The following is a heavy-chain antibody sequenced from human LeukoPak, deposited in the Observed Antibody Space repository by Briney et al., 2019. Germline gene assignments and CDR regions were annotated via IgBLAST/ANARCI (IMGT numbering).Heavy chain of an antibody. CDR1: GYRFTNYW. CDR2: IYPGDSDT. J-gene: IGHJ4*02. CDR3: ARLGSQMFIDY. V-gene: IGHV5-51*01. Sequence: GESLKISCKGSGYRFTNYWIGWVRQLPGKGLEWMGIIYPGDSDTRYSPSFHGQVTISVDKSISTAYLQWSSLKASDTAMYYCARLGSQMFIDYWGQGTLVTVSS. D-gene: IGHD1-26*01.